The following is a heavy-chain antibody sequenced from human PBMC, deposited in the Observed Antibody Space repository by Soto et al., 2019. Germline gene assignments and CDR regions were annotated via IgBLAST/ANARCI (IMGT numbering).Heavy chain of an antibody. V-gene: IGHV4-31*03. Sequence: PSETLSLTCTVSGGSISSGGYYWSWIRQHPGKGLEWIGYIYYSGSTYYNPSLKSRVTISVDKSKNQFSLNLSSVTAADTAVYYCARLDTALGHYYGMDVWGQGTTVTVS. J-gene: IGHJ6*02. CDR1: GGSISSGGYY. CDR2: IYYSGST. D-gene: IGHD5-18*01. CDR3: ARLDTALGHYYGMDV.